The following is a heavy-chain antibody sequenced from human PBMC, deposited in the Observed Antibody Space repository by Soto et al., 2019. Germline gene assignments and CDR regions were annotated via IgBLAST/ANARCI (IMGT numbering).Heavy chain of an antibody. J-gene: IGHJ4*02. V-gene: IGHV3-49*04. CDR2: IRTKTYGGTT. CDR3: TRDGDYYRSGTYGYFDY. CDR1: RLTFGDYA. Sequence: GARSVSFTVSRLTFGDYALSLVRQDPGKELEVVGFIRTKTYGGTTEYATSVKGRFTISRDDSKSIAYLQINSLRSDDTAVYYCTRDGDYYRSGTYGYFDYWGQGTLVT. D-gene: IGHD3-10*01.